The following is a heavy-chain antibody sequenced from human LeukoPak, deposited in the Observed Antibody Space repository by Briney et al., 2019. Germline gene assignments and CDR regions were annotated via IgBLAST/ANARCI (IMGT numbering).Heavy chain of an antibody. V-gene: IGHV4-59*08. CDR2: IHYTGKT. D-gene: IGHD4-17*01. CDR3: ARRSTYGFFDH. J-gene: IGHJ4*02. Sequence: PSETLSLTCTVSGGSVSSDCWNWIRQPPGKGLEWIGYIHYTGKTNDNPSLKSRVTISMDASKNQFSLKLNSVSAADTALYYCARRSTYGFFDHWGQGTLVTVSS. CDR1: GGSVSSDC.